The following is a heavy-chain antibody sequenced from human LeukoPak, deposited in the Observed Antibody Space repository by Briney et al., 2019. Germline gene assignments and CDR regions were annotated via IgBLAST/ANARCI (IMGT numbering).Heavy chain of an antibody. J-gene: IGHJ4*02. Sequence: GASVKVSCKASEYTFTGYYMHWVRQAPGQGLEWMGWINPNSGGTNYAQKFQGRVTMTRDTSISTAYMELRSLRSDDTAVYYCARRYSGSYSKREPFDYWGQGTLVTVSS. CDR3: ARRYSGSYSKREPFDY. CDR2: INPNSGGT. CDR1: EYTFTGYY. D-gene: IGHD1-26*01. V-gene: IGHV1-2*02.